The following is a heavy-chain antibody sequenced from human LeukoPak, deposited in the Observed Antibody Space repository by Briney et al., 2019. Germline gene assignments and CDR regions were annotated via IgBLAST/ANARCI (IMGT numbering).Heavy chain of an antibody. Sequence: GGSLRLSCAASGFTFSASAVHWVRQASGKGLEWIGRIRSKANSYATAYAGSLKGRFTVSRDDSKNTAYLQMNSLKTEDSAVYFCARDSSSEGPLDYWGQGTLVAVSS. CDR3: ARDSSSEGPLDY. CDR2: IRSKANSYAT. V-gene: IGHV3-73*01. J-gene: IGHJ4*02. CDR1: GFTFSASA. D-gene: IGHD6-6*01.